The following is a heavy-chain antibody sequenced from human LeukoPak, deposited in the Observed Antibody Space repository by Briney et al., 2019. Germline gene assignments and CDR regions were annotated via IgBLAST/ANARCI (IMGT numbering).Heavy chain of an antibody. CDR2: IYASGST. CDR1: GGSIGSYY. V-gene: IGHV4-4*07. CDR3: ARYSSTWPYWYFDL. J-gene: IGHJ2*01. D-gene: IGHD6-13*01. Sequence: PSETLSLTCTVSGGSIGSYYWSWIRQPAGKGLEWIGRIYASGSTNYNPSLKSRVTISVDRSKNQFSLKLTSVTAADTAVYYCARYSSTWPYWYFDLWGRGTLVTVSS.